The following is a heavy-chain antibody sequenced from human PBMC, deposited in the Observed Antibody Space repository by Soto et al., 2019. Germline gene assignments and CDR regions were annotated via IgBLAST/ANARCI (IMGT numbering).Heavy chain of an antibody. J-gene: IGHJ5*02. V-gene: IGHV3-9*01. CDR3: ARGGSGSLTAAAGRTNWFAP. CDR2: ISWSSGNI. Sequence: EVQLVESGGGVVQPGRSLRLSCTGSGFTFDDYAMYWVRQRPGAGLEWVAGISWSSGNIAHADSVKGRFTVYRDNDMSSLYLQMNSLRVEATAMYYCARGGSGSLTAAAGRTNWFAPWGQGTLVIVTS. CDR1: GFTFDDYA. D-gene: IGHD6-13*01.